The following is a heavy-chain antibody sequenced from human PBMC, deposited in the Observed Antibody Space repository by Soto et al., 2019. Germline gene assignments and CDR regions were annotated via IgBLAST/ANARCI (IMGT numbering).Heavy chain of an antibody. CDR1: GFTFSSYE. V-gene: IGHV3-23*04. D-gene: IGHD5-18*01. CDR2: ISGSGGST. CDR3: AKDGLNVDTAMVPTGYFDY. J-gene: IGHJ4*02. Sequence: EVQLVESGGGLVQPGGSLRLSCAASGFTFSSYEMNWVRQAPGKGLEWVSYISGSGGSTYYADSVKGRFTISRDNSKNTLYLQMNSLRAEDTAVYYCAKDGLNVDTAMVPTGYFDYWGQGTLVTVSS.